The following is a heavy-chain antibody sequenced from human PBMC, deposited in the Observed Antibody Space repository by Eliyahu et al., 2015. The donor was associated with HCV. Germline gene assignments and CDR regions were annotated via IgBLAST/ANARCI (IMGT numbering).Heavy chain of an antibody. CDR3: ARGDYYDSSGYFIPF. D-gene: IGHD3-22*01. CDR1: GGSIRNGGYY. V-gene: IGHV4-31*03. J-gene: IGHJ4*02. CDR2: SHLPGKP. Sequence: QVQLQESGPGLVKPSQTLSLTCTVSGGSIRNGGYYWSWIRQHPGKGLEWIWYSHLPGKPYYNPSLKSRVSMSVDTSKNQFSLKLSSVTAADTAVYYCARGDYYDSSGYFIPFWGQGTLVTVSS.